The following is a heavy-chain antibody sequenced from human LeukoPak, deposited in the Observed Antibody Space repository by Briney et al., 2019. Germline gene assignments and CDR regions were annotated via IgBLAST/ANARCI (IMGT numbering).Heavy chain of an antibody. D-gene: IGHD4-17*01. J-gene: IGHJ4*02. CDR2: INPSGGST. CDR3: ACSVTTQFQGDY. Sequence: ASVTVSCKASGYTFTSYYMHWVRQAPGQGLEWMGIINPSGGSTSYAQKFQGRVTMTRDTSTSTVYMELSSLRSEDTAVYYCACSVTTQFQGDYWGQGTLVTVSS. V-gene: IGHV1-46*01. CDR1: GYTFTSYY.